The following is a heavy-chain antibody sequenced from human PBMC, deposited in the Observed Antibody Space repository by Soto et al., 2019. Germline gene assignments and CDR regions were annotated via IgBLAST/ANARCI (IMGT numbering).Heavy chain of an antibody. V-gene: IGHV3-48*02. Sequence: EVQLVESGGGLVQPGGSLRLSCAASGFTFSSYNMNWVRQAPGKGLEWLSFISSSSSTIYYADAVKGRFTISRDNDKNSLFVQMNSLRDEDTAVYYCARGDYGDYVVDFWGQGSLVTVSS. J-gene: IGHJ4*02. CDR1: GFTFSSYN. D-gene: IGHD4-17*01. CDR2: ISSSSSTI. CDR3: ARGDYGDYVVDF.